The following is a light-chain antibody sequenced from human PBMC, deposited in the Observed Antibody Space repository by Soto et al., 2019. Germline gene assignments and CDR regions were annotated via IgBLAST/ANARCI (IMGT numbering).Light chain of an antibody. J-gene: IGLJ2*01. CDR3: TSYASTTPHVV. Sequence: QSALTQPASVSGSPGQSITISCTGTSSDVGGYNYVSWYQHHPGKAPNLMIYEVFNRPSGVSNRFSGSKSGNTAPLTISGLQAEDEGDYYCTSYASTTPHVVFGGGTKLTVL. V-gene: IGLV2-14*01. CDR2: EVF. CDR1: SSDVGGYNY.